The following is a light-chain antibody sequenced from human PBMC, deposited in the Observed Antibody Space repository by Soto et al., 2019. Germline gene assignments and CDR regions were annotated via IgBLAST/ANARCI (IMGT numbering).Light chain of an antibody. J-gene: IGKJ1*01. Sequence: DIPMTQSPSSLSASVGDRVTITCRASQGITNYLAWYQQKPGKVPKLLIYAASTLQSGVPSRFSGSGSGTDFTLTISSLQPEDVAAYYCQKYNSAPWTFGQGTKVEIK. CDR1: QGITNY. CDR3: QKYNSAPWT. V-gene: IGKV1-27*01. CDR2: AAS.